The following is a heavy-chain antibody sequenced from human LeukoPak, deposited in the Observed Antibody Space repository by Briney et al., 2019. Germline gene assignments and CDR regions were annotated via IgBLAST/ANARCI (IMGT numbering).Heavy chain of an antibody. CDR1: GFTFSNYW. D-gene: IGHD1-26*01. J-gene: IGHJ4*02. CDR2: ISTDGSTI. CDR3: VSTSYSGSKGDY. Sequence: PGESPRLSCAASGFTFSNYWMHWVRQAPGKGLLWVSRISTDGSTIHYADSVKGRFTISRDNAKNTLFLQMNSLRAEDTAVYYCVSTSYSGSKGDYWGQGALVTVSS. V-gene: IGHV3-74*01.